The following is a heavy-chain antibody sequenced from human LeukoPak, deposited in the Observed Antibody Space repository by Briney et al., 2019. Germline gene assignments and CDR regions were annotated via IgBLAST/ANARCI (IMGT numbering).Heavy chain of an antibody. CDR3: ARDNSGGSTWWFDP. D-gene: IGHD2-15*01. CDR2: ISGSGGST. Sequence: GGSLRLSCAASGFTFSSYAMSWVRQAPGKGLEWVSVISGSGGSTYYVDSVKGRFTISRDNSKNTLYLQMNSLRAEDTAVYYCARDNSGGSTWWFDPWGQGTLVTVSS. J-gene: IGHJ5*02. CDR1: GFTFSSYA. V-gene: IGHV3-23*01.